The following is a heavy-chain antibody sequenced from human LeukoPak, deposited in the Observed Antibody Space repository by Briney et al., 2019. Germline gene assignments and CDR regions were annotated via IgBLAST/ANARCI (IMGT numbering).Heavy chain of an antibody. CDR2: IGTAGDT. V-gene: IGHV3-13*01. J-gene: IGHJ3*02. CDR3: ARMLSSTNPRDAFDI. D-gene: IGHD2-2*01. CDR1: GFTSSRYD. Sequence: TAGSLRLSCAASGFTSSRYDVHWVRQVTGKGLQWVAGIGTAGDTYYAGSVKGRFTISRDNGKNTLYLHMNSLRAEDTAVYYCARMLSSTNPRDAFDIWGQGTMVTVSS.